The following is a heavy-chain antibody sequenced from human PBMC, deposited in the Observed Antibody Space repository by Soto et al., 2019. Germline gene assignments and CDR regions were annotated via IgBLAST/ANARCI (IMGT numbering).Heavy chain of an antibody. CDR3: ARNYYDSGGGFDY. Sequence: LRLSCAASGFTFSSYAMNWVRQAPGKGLEWVSYISTTSTYIYYADSVKGRFTISRDNAKNTLYLQMNSLRAEDTAVYYCARNYYDSGGGFDYSGQGTFVTVSA. CDR1: GFTFSSYA. D-gene: IGHD3-22*01. CDR2: ISTTSTYI. J-gene: IGHJ4*02. V-gene: IGHV3-21*04.